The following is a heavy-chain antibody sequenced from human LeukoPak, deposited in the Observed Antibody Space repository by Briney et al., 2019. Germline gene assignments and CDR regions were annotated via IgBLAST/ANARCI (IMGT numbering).Heavy chain of an antibody. J-gene: IGHJ4*02. CDR3: ARAITYCSSTSCYSPDF. D-gene: IGHD2-2*01. V-gene: IGHV3-23*01. CDR1: GFTFSSYA. Sequence: GGSLRLSCAASGFTFSSYAMSWVRQAPGKGLEWVSAISGSGGSTYYADSVKGRFTISRDNSKNTLYLQMNSLRAEDTAVYYCARAITYCSSTSCYSPDFWGQGTLVTVSS. CDR2: ISGSGGST.